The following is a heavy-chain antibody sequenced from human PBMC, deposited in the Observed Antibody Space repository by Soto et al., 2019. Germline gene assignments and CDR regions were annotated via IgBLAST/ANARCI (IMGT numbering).Heavy chain of an antibody. CDR3: ARVKWFGESGFDY. D-gene: IGHD3-10*01. CDR1: GGSISSYY. J-gene: IGHJ4*02. V-gene: IGHV4-59*01. Sequence: QVQLQESGPGLVKPSETLSLTCTVSGGSISSYYWSWIRHPPGTGLEWIGYIYYTGYPNYNHSLKSRVTISVDPSKKQFSLNVSSVTAADTAVYYCARVKWFGESGFDYWGQGTLVTVSS. CDR2: IYYTGYP.